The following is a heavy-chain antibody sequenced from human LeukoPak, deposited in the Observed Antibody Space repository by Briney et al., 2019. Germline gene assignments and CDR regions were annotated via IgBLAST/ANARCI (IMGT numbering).Heavy chain of an antibody. Sequence: ASVKVSCKASGYTFASYGISWVRQAPGQGLEWMGWISAYSGNTNYAQKLQGRVTMTTDTSTSTAYMELRSLKSDDTAVYYCARERHYYDSSANYWGQGTLVTVSS. CDR1: GYTFASYG. CDR3: ARERHYYDSSANY. J-gene: IGHJ4*02. CDR2: ISAYSGNT. V-gene: IGHV1-18*01. D-gene: IGHD3-22*01.